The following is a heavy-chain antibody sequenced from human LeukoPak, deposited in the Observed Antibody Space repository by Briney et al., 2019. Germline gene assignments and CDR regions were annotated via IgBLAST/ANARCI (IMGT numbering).Heavy chain of an antibody. CDR1: GFTFSSYA. J-gene: IGHJ4*02. CDR3: AKQDIRSSAWYD. V-gene: IGHV3-23*01. D-gene: IGHD6-19*01. CDR2: ISDSGGNT. Sequence: GGSLRLPCAASGFTFSSYAMSWVRQAPGQGLEWVSAISDSGGNTYYADSVKGRFTISRDNSKNTLYLQMNSLRAEDAAVYYCAKQDIRSSAWYDWGQGTLVTVSS.